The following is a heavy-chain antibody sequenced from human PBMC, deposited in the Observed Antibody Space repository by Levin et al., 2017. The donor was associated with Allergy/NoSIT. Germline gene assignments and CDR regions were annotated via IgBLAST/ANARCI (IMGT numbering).Heavy chain of an antibody. CDR1: GGSISTSTYY. Sequence: GSLRLSCANSGGSISTSTYYWGWIRHPPGKGLEWIGSIYYRGNTYYNPSLKSRVTISVDTSKNQFSLKLSSVTAADTAVYYCARLSRYCSSNECYFFDYWGQGTLVTVSS. V-gene: IGHV4-39*01. J-gene: IGHJ4*02. D-gene: IGHD2-2*01. CDR3: ARLSRYCSSNECYFFDY. CDR2: IYYRGNT.